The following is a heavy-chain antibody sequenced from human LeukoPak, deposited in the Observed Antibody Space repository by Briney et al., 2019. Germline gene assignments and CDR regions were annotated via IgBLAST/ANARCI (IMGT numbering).Heavy chain of an antibody. CDR2: IYHSGST. V-gene: IGHV4-34*01. CDR3: ARDIGYYGSGSYYKSYYYYYMDV. J-gene: IGHJ6*03. Sequence: ASETLSLTCAVYGGSFSGYYWSWIRQPPGKGLEWIGEIYHSGSTNYNPSLKSRVTMSVDTSKNQFSLKLSSVTAADTAVYYCARDIGYYGSGSYYKSYYYYYMDVWGKGTTVTISS. D-gene: IGHD3-10*01. CDR1: GGSFSGYY.